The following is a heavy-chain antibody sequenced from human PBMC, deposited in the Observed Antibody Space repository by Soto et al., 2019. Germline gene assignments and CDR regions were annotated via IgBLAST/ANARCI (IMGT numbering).Heavy chain of an antibody. CDR1: GGSITYGGFS. D-gene: IGHD1-1*01. CDR2: ISHLENT. J-gene: IGHJ4*02. CDR3: ARGGGNDPFDS. Sequence: SETLSLTCTVSGGSITYGGFSWSWLRQSPGKGLEWIGYISHLENTYFHPTFKSRLTMSIDRSKNQFSLNLSSVTAADRAVYFCARGGGNDPFDSWGQGVLVTVSS. V-gene: IGHV4-30-2*06.